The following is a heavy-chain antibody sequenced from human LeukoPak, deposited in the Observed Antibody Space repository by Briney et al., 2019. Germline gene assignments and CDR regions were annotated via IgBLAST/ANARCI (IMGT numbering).Heavy chain of an antibody. CDR1: GFTFSSYW. D-gene: IGHD2-2*01. CDR2: IKQDGSQI. Sequence: GRSLRLSCATSGFTFSSYWMSWVRRAPGKGLEWVANIKQDGSQIFYVDSVKGRCTISRDTAKNSLSLQMNSLRAEDTAVYYCAREYCSGTSCYGYFDYWGQGTLVTVSS. J-gene: IGHJ4*02. CDR3: AREYCSGTSCYGYFDY. V-gene: IGHV3-7*01.